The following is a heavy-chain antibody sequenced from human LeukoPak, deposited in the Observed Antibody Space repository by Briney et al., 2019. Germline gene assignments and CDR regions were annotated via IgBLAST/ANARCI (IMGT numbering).Heavy chain of an antibody. V-gene: IGHV1-8*03. J-gene: IGHJ6*03. CDR3: GAAMASYYYYYMDV. Sequence: ASVKVSCKASGYTFTSYDINWVRQATGQGLEWMGWMNPNSGNTGYAQKFQGRVTITRNTSISTAYMELSSLRSEDTAVYYCGAAMASYYYYYMDVWGKGTTVTISS. CDR1: GYTFTSYD. CDR2: MNPNSGNT. D-gene: IGHD5-18*01.